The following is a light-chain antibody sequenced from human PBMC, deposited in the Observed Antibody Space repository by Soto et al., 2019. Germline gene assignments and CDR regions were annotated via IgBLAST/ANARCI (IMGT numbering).Light chain of an antibody. V-gene: IGKV3-20*01. Sequence: MVLTQSLGPLSFSQGERATLSGWASQNVRTSYLAWYQQKPGQAPRLLIYDASRKATGLPDRFSGSGSGTDFTLTISRLEPEDFAVYYCQQYCSSPQTFGQGTKVEIK. CDR1: QNVRTSY. CDR3: QQYCSSPQT. CDR2: DAS. J-gene: IGKJ1*01.